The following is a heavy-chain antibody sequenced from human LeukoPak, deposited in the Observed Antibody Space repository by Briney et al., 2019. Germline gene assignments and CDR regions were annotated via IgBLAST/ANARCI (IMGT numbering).Heavy chain of an antibody. V-gene: IGHV1-8*01. D-gene: IGHD5-18*01. CDR2: MNPNSGNT. CDR3: ARAPRGYSYGYPDY. CDR1: GYTFASYD. J-gene: IGHJ4*02. Sequence: ASVKVSCKASGYTFASYDINWVRQATGQGLEWMGWMNPNSGNTGYAQKFQGRVTMTRNTSISTAYMELSSLRSEDTAVYYCARAPRGYSYGYPDYWGQGTLVTVSS.